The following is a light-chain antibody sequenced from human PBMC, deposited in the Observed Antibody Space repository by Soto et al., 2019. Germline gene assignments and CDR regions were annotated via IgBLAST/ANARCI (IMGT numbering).Light chain of an antibody. J-gene: IGKJ1*01. V-gene: IGKV1-5*03. CDR3: QHYNSYSEA. Sequence: DIQMTQSPSTLSGSVGDRVTITCRASQTISSWLAWYQQKPGKAPKLLIYKASTLKSGVPSRFSGSGSGTEFTLTISRLQPDDFPTYYCQHYNSYSEAFGRGTKVELK. CDR1: QTISSW. CDR2: KAS.